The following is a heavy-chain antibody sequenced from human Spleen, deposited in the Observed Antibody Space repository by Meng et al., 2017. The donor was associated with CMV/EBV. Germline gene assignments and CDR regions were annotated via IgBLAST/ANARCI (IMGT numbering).Heavy chain of an antibody. CDR2: MYYSGST. J-gene: IGHJ4*02. Sequence: GSLRLSCTVSGGSISSNSYYWGWIGQSPGKGLEWIGSMYYSGSTQYNPSLKSRVTISVDTSKNHFSLKLSSVTAADTAVYYCARGEGGYCSTTSCFPYLDHWGQGTLVTVSS. CDR1: GGSISSNSYY. CDR3: ARGEGGYCSTTSCFPYLDH. D-gene: IGHD2-2*01. V-gene: IGHV4-39*07.